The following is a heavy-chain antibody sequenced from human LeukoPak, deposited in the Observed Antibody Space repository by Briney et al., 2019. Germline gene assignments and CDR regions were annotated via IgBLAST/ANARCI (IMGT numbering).Heavy chain of an antibody. J-gene: IGHJ5*02. CDR3: ARVLPLYCSSTSCRWFDP. CDR2: IYHSGST. CDR1: GYSISSGYY. D-gene: IGHD2-2*01. Sequence: PSETLSLTCTVSGYSISSGYYWGWIRQPPGKGLEWIGSIYHSGSTYYNPSLKSRVTISVDTSKNQFSLKLSSVTAADTAVYYCARVLPLYCSSTSCRWFDPWGQGTLVTVSS. V-gene: IGHV4-38-2*02.